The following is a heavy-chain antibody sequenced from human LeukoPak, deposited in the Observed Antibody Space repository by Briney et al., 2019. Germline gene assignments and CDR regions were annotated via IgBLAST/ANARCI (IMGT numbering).Heavy chain of an antibody. V-gene: IGHV3-23*01. CDR2: IRGSGSST. Sequence: GGSLRLSCAASGVTFSSNAMSWVRQAPGKGLEWVSAIRGSGSSTYYADSVKGRFTISRDNSENTLYLQMNSLRAADTAVYYCAKVRSDYYDILTGNYNPLFDYWGQGTLVTVSS. J-gene: IGHJ4*02. D-gene: IGHD3-9*01. CDR3: AKVRSDYYDILTGNYNPLFDY. CDR1: GVTFSSNA.